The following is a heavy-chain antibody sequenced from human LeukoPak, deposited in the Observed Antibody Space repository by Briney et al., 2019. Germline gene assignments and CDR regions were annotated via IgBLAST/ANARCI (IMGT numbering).Heavy chain of an antibody. D-gene: IGHD6-13*01. CDR2: IYYSGST. Sequence: PSETLSLTCTVSGGPISSSSYYWGWIRQPPGKGLEWIGSIYYSGSTYYNPSLKSRVTTSVDTSKNQFSLKLSSVTAADTAVYYCARKDSSSWYYFDYWGQGTLVTVSS. V-gene: IGHV4-39*07. CDR3: ARKDSSSWYYFDY. J-gene: IGHJ4*02. CDR1: GGPISSSSYY.